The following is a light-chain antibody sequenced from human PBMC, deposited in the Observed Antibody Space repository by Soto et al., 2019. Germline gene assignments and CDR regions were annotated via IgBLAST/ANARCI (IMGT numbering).Light chain of an antibody. J-gene: IGLJ1*01. V-gene: IGLV1-51*02. Sequence: QAVVTQPPSVSAAPGQTVTISCSGSSSNIGNNYVSWYQQLPGAAPKLLIYETDKRLSGIPDRISGSKSGTSATLGITGLRAGDEADYHCGTWDSSLSAHVFGTGTKLTVL. CDR1: SSNIGNNY. CDR3: GTWDSSLSAHV. CDR2: ETD.